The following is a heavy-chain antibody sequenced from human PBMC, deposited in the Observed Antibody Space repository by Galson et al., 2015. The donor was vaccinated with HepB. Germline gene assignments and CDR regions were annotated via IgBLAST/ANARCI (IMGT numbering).Heavy chain of an antibody. CDR2: IYYSGST. J-gene: IGHJ4*02. CDR3: ARENMEAPAASYYFDY. V-gene: IGHV4-31*03. CDR1: GGSISSGGYY. D-gene: IGHD2-2*01. Sequence: TLSLTCTVSGGSISSGGYYWSWIRQHPGKGLEWIGYIYYSGSTYYNPSLKSRVTISVDTSKNQFSLKLSSVTAADTAVYYCARENMEAPAASYYFDYWGQGTLVTVSS.